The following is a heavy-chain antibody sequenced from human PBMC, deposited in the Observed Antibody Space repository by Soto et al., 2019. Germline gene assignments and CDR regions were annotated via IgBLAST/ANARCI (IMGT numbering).Heavy chain of an antibody. J-gene: IGHJ6*02. Sequence: GESLKISCKGSGYSFTSYWIGWVRQMPGKGLEWMGIIYPGDSDTRYSPSFQGQVTISADKSISTAYLQWSSLKASDTAMYYCERPGIAAAGPYYGMDVWGQGTTDTVSS. CDR1: GYSFTSYW. CDR3: ERPGIAAAGPYYGMDV. D-gene: IGHD6-13*01. CDR2: IYPGDSDT. V-gene: IGHV5-51*01.